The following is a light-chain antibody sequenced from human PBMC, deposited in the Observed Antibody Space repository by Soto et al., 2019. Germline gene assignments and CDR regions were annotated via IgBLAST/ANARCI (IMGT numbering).Light chain of an antibody. J-gene: IGKJ1*01. CDR3: QQRSNWPWT. V-gene: IGKV3-11*01. CDR2: DAS. CDR1: QSVGSN. Sequence: EIVMSQSPATLSVSPGERATLSCRAGQSVGSNLAWYQQKPGQAPRLLIYDASYRTTGIPARFSGSGSGTDFTLTVSSLEPEDFVVYYCQQRSNWPWTFGQRTKVDI.